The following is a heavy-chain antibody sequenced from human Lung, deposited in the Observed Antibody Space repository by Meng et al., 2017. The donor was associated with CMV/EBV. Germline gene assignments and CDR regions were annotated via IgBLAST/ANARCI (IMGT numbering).Heavy chain of an antibody. CDR2: IKQDGGER. CDR3: ARAATYYSGSGSYYDS. J-gene: IGHJ4*02. Sequence: GEXXKISCAASGFTFSNYWMSWVRQAPGKGLERVANIKQDGGERYYVDSVKGRFTISRDNAKNSLYLQMNSLRAEDTAVYFCARAATYYSGSGSYYDSWCQGTLVTVSS. CDR1: GFTFSNYW. D-gene: IGHD3-10*01. V-gene: IGHV3-7*04.